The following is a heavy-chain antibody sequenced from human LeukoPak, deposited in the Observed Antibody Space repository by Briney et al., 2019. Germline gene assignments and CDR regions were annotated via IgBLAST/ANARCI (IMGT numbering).Heavy chain of an antibody. D-gene: IGHD3-22*01. CDR3: ATSVGIRDSSGYYETSRDAFDI. CDR1: GFPVSSNY. Sequence: GGPLRLSCAASGFPVSSNYMSWVRQAPGKGLEWVSVIYSGGSPYYADSVKGRFTISRDNSKNTLYLQMNSLRAEDTAVYYCATSVGIRDSSGYYETSRDAFDIWGQGTMVTVSS. V-gene: IGHV3-66*01. J-gene: IGHJ3*02. CDR2: IYSGGSP.